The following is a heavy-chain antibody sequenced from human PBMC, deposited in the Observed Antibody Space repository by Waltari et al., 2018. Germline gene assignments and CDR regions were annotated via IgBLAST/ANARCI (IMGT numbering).Heavy chain of an antibody. J-gene: IGHJ6*02. CDR1: GFTFSRYW. V-gene: IGHV3-74*01. CDR2: ISRDGGST. CDR3: ARVATKTYSSPVPGRPYYYGMDV. Sequence: EEQLVESGGGLAQPGESLRLSCAASGFTFSRYWMDWVRQAPGKGLVCVSRISRDGGSTTYADSVKGRFTISRDNAKNTLYVQMNRLRAEDTAVYYCARVATKTYSSPVPGRPYYYGMDVWGQGTTVTVSS. D-gene: IGHD3-22*01.